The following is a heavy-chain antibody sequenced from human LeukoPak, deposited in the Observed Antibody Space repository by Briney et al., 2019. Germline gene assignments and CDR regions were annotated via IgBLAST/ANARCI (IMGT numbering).Heavy chain of an antibody. D-gene: IGHD4-23*01. V-gene: IGHV1-8*01. CDR2: MNPNSGNT. CDR1: GYTFATYD. CDR3: ARGPNKSDGGNSGSAWFDP. J-gene: IGHJ5*02. Sequence: ASVKVSCKASGYTFATYDINWVRQATGQGLEWMGWMNPNSGNTGYAQKFQGRVTMTRNTSISTAYMELSSLRSEDTAVYYCARGPNKSDGGNSGSAWFDPWGQGTLVTVSS.